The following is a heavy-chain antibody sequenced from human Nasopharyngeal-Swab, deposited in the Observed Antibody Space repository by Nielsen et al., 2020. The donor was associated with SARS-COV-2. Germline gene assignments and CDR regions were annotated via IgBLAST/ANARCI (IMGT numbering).Heavy chain of an antibody. J-gene: IGHJ5*02. CDR1: GGAISSSRYY. CDR3: AGFIVVVPAAIYWFDP. Sequence: SETLSLTCTVSGGAISSSRYYWGWIRQPPGKGLEGIGESNHSGSTNYNPSLKSRVTISVDPSKNQFSLKLSSVTAADTAVYFCAGFIVVVPAAIYWFDPWGQRTLVTVSS. V-gene: IGHV4-39*07. D-gene: IGHD2-2*01. CDR2: SNHSGST.